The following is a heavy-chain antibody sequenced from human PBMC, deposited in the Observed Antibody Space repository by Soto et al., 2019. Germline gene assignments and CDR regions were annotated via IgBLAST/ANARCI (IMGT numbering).Heavy chain of an antibody. CDR3: AKTGLSIAARLAETAPGRTNIDY. Sequence: QVQLVESGGGVVQPGRSLRLSCAASGFTFSSYGMHWVRQAPGKGLEWVAVISYDGSNKYYADSVKGRFTISRDNSKNTLYLQMNSLRAEDTAVYYCAKTGLSIAARLAETAPGRTNIDYWGQGPLVTVSS. CDR1: GFTFSSYG. D-gene: IGHD6-6*01. V-gene: IGHV3-30*18. J-gene: IGHJ4*02. CDR2: ISYDGSNK.